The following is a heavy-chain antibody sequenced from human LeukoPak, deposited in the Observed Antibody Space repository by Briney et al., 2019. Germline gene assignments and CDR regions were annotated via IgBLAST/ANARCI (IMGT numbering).Heavy chain of an antibody. V-gene: IGHV3-30*18. Sequence: GRSLRLSCAASGFTFSSYGLHWVRQAPGKGLDWVAAISYDSNKKYYADSVKGRFTISRDNSKNTLYLQMNSLRAEDTAVYYCAKRVYTGPAYFDYLGQGALVNVSS. J-gene: IGHJ4*02. D-gene: IGHD6-13*01. CDR3: AKRVYTGPAYFDY. CDR1: GFTFSSYG. CDR2: ISYDSNKK.